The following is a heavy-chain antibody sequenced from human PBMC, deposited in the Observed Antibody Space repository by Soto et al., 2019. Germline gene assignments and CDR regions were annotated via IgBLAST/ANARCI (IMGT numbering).Heavy chain of an antibody. CDR2: IILPFGTP. V-gene: IGHV1-69*13. J-gene: IGHJ4*02. CDR3: ARGPDYAGYIHY. Sequence: QVRLVQSGAEVKKPGSSVKVSCKASGGTFSNHAINWVRQAPGQGPEWMGVIILPFGTPNYAQRFQGRVTITADESMTTAYMERNGLRSEDTAVYYCARGPDYAGYIHYWGQGSLVTVSS. CDR1: GGTFSNHA. D-gene: IGHD4-17*01.